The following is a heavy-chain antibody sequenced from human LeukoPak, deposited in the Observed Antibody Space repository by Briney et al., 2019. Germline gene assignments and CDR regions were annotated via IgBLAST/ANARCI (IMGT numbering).Heavy chain of an antibody. CDR2: IIPILGIA. Sequence: VKVSCKASGGTFSSYAISWVRQAPGQGLEWMGRIIPILGIANYAQKFQGRVTITADKSMSTAYMELSSLRSEDTAVYYCASIYGSGSYQSYWGQGTLVTVSS. D-gene: IGHD3-10*01. J-gene: IGHJ4*02. CDR1: GGTFSSYA. V-gene: IGHV1-69*04. CDR3: ASIYGSGSYQSY.